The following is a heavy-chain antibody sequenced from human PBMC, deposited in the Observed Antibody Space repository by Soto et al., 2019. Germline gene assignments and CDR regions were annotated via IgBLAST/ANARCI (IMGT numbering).Heavy chain of an antibody. CDR1: GFAIRNYE. V-gene: IGHV3-48*03. Sequence: GGSLRLSCAASGFAIRNYEMNWVRQAPGKGLEWVSYINSGGTSKKYTDSVEGRFTISRDTALNSLYLQMDSLRDEDTAIYYCARENSGDAIDVWGQGILVTVSS. J-gene: IGHJ1*01. CDR2: INSGGTSK. CDR3: ARENSGDAIDV. D-gene: IGHD4-17*01.